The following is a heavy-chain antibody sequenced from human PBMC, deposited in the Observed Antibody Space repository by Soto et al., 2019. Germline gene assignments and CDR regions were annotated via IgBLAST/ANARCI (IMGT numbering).Heavy chain of an antibody. D-gene: IGHD4-17*01. CDR3: AKDGLLQ. Sequence: SLRLSCAASGFTFDDYAMHWVRQAPGKGLEWVSGISWNSGSIGYADSVKGRFTTSRDNAKNSLYLQMNSLRAEDTALYYCAKDGLLQWGQGTLVTVSS. CDR2: ISWNSGSI. CDR1: GFTFDDYA. V-gene: IGHV3-9*01. J-gene: IGHJ4*02.